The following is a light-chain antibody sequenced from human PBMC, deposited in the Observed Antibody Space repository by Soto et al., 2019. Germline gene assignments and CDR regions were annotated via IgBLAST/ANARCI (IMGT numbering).Light chain of an antibody. CDR1: QTISSNY. Sequence: EIVLTQSPGTLSVSPGERATLSCRASQTISSNYLAWYQQNPGQAPSLLIYGTSSRATGIPDRFSGSGSGKDFTLTISRLESEDYAIYYCQQYGSCTFGQGTKVEIK. V-gene: IGKV3-20*01. CDR2: GTS. CDR3: QQYGSCT. J-gene: IGKJ1*01.